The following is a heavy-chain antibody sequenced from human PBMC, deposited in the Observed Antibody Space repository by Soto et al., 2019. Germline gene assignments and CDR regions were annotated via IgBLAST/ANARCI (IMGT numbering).Heavy chain of an antibody. V-gene: IGHV1-69*13. CDR3: ARGYNWNDWVRHDAFDI. CDR1: GGTFSSYA. D-gene: IGHD1-20*01. CDR2: IIPIFGTA. Sequence: GASVKVSCKASGGTFSSYAISWVRQAPGQGLEWMGGIIPIFGTANYAQKFQGRVTITADESTSTAYMELSSLRSEDTAVYYCARGYNWNDWVRHDAFDIWGQGTMVTVS. J-gene: IGHJ3*02.